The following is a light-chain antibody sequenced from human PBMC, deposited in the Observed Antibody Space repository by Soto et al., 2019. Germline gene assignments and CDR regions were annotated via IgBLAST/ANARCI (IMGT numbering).Light chain of an antibody. J-gene: IGKJ4*01. CDR2: AAS. CDR1: QDVRSW. CDR3: LQANCCTLT. V-gene: IGKV1D-12*01. Sequence: DIQMTQSPSSVSASLGDRVTITCRASQDVRSWLVWYQQKPGKAPKLLIYAASRLQSGVPSRFRVSGSGTDYTLTISSPLPEDFPPYYCLQANCCTLTCGGGNKVEIK.